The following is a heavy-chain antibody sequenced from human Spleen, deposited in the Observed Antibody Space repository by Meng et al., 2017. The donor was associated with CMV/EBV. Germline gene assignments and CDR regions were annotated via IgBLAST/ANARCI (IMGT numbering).Heavy chain of an antibody. CDR3: AGSRPGGGACDY. CDR1: GASIKNYN. D-gene: IGHD3-16*01. J-gene: IGHJ4*02. V-gene: IGHV4-4*07. CDR2: IQVIGHT. Sequence: VRIKEPGPGLVKPSETLSLTCIVSGASIKNYNWNWVRQPAGQGLEWIGLIQVIGHTVYNPSLKSRVTVSLDASKSQFSLTLNSVTAADTATYYCAGSRPGGGACDYWGQGILVTVSS.